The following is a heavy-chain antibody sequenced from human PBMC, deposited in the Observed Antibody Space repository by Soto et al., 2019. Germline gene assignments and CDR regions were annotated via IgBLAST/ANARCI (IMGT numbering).Heavy chain of an antibody. CDR3: ARDSWDYDSNDYYYFDY. D-gene: IGHD3-22*01. CDR1: GFTFSSYG. V-gene: IGHV3-33*01. CDR2: IWYDGSNK. Sequence: GGSLRLSCAASGFTFSSYGMHWVRQAPGKGLEWVAIIWYDGSNKYYVDSVKGRFTISRDNSKNTLYLQMNGLRVEDTAVYYCARDSWDYDSNDYYYFDYWGQGTLVTVSS. J-gene: IGHJ4*02.